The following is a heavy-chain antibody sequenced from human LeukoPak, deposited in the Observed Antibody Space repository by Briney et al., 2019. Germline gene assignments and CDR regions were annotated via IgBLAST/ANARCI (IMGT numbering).Heavy chain of an antibody. J-gene: IGHJ3*02. CDR1: GGSFSGYY. V-gene: IGHV4-34*01. D-gene: IGHD3-22*01. CDR3: ASPGRYDSSGYYYDAFDI. CDR2: INHSGST. Sequence: SETLSLTCAVYGGSFSGYYWSWIRQPPGKGLEWIGEINHSGSTNYNPSLKSRVTISVDTSKNQFSLKLSSVTAADTAVYYCASPGRYDSSGYYYDAFDIWGQGTMVTVSS.